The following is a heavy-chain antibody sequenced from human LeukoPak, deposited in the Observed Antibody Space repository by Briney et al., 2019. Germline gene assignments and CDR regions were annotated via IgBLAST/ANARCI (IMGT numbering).Heavy chain of an antibody. J-gene: IGHJ6*02. Sequence: VASVKVSCKASGYTFTSYYMHWVRQAPGQGLEWMGGIIPIFGTANYAQKFQGRVTITADESTSTAYMELSSLRSEDTAVYYCARDAPEYYDILTGPNYYYYGMDVWGQGTTVTVSS. D-gene: IGHD3-9*01. CDR3: ARDAPEYYDILTGPNYYYYGMDV. CDR2: IIPIFGTA. CDR1: GYTFTSYY. V-gene: IGHV1-69*13.